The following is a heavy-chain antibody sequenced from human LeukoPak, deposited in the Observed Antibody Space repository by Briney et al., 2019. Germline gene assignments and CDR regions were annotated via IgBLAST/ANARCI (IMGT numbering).Heavy chain of an antibody. J-gene: IGHJ6*03. CDR2: IIPIFGTA. CDR3: ARGYLGYYYYYMDV. D-gene: IGHD7-27*01. V-gene: IGHV1-69*13. Sequence: SVKVSCKASGGTFSSYAISWVRQAPGQGLEWMGGIIPIFGTANYAQKFQGRVTITADEFTSTAYMELSSLRSEDTAVYYCARGYLGYYYYYMDVWGKGTTVTVSS. CDR1: GGTFSSYA.